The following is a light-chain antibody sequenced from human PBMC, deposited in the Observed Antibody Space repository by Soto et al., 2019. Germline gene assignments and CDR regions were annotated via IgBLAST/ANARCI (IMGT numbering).Light chain of an antibody. CDR3: QQLNSYPLFT. Sequence: DIQMTQSPSTVSASVGDRVRLTCRASQNIERWQAWYQQIAGKAPKLLIYTASTLQTGVPSRFSGSGSGTDSTLTISSLQPEDFAAYYCQQLNSYPLFTFGPGTKVDI. CDR1: QNIERW. V-gene: IGKV1-9*01. J-gene: IGKJ3*01. CDR2: TAS.